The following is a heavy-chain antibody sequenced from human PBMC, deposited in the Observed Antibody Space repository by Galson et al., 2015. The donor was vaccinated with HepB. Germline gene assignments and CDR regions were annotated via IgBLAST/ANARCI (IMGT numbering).Heavy chain of an antibody. CDR2: FIPFFATG. D-gene: IGHD3-22*01. V-gene: IGHV1-69*13. J-gene: IGHJ4*02. Sequence: SVKVSCKASGGTFSRYVVSWVRQAPGQGLKWMGGFIPFFATGNYAQKFQGRVTMAADEATSTAYMELRSLRSEDTAVYYCARGRYDSSGYYHYFDSWGQGTLVTVSS. CDR3: ARGRYDSSGYYHYFDS. CDR1: GGTFSRYV.